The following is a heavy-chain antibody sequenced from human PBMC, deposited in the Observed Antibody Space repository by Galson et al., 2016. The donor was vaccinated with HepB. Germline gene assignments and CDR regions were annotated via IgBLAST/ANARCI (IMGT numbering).Heavy chain of an antibody. CDR3: ARGIMITFGGVISDAFDI. D-gene: IGHD3-16*01. CDR2: IYHSGST. Sequence: TLSLTCAVSGGSISSGGYSWNWIRQPPGKGLEWIGYIYHSGSTYYNPSLKSRVTILVDRSKNQFSLKLSSVTAADTAVSYCARGIMITFGGVISDAFDIWGQGTMVTVSS. V-gene: IGHV4-30-2*01. CDR1: GGSISSGGYS. J-gene: IGHJ3*02.